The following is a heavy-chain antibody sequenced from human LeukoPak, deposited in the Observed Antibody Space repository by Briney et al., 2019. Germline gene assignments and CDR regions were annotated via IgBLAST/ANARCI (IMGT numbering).Heavy chain of an antibody. Sequence: SETLSLTCTVSGVSISSYYWSWIRQPPGKGLEWSGYIYYSGSTNYNPSLKSRVTISVDTSKNQFSLKLSSVTAADTAVYYCARGYYGSGSYFRRWGQGTLVTVSS. CDR3: ARGYYGSGSYFRR. D-gene: IGHD3-10*01. CDR2: IYYSGST. CDR1: GVSISSYY. J-gene: IGHJ4*02. V-gene: IGHV4-59*01.